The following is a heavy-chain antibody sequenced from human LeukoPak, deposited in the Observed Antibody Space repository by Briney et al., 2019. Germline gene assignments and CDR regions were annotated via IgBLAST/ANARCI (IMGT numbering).Heavy chain of an antibody. CDR1: GFTFSSYA. CDR3: ARRAGDYSHPYDY. Sequence: QTGGSLRLSCAASGFTFSSYAMSWVRQAPGKGLEWVSGISDSGVNTYYADSVKGRFTISRDNSKNTLYLQMNSLRAEDTAVYYCARRAGDYSHPYDYWGQGTLVTVSS. CDR2: ISDSGVNT. D-gene: IGHD3-22*01. V-gene: IGHV3-23*01. J-gene: IGHJ4*02.